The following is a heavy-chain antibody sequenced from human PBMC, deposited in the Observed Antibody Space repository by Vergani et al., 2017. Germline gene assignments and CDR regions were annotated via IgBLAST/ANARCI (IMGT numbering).Heavy chain of an antibody. J-gene: IGHJ6*02. Sequence: QVQLVESGGGLVKPGGSLSLSLAASGFPFSTYNMSWIGQAPGRGLGWVSYISSSGSTIYYADSVKGRFTISRDNAKNSLYLQMNSLRAEDTAVYYCARAKGGTGYGDSLGSGYYGMDVWGQGTTVTVSS. D-gene: IGHD4-17*01. CDR3: ARAKGGTGYGDSLGSGYYGMDV. CDR1: GFPFSTYN. V-gene: IGHV3-11*01. CDR2: ISSSGSTI.